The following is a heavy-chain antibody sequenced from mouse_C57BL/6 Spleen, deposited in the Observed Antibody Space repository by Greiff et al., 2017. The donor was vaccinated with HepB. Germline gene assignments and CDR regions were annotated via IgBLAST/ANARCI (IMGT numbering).Heavy chain of an antibody. Sequence: VQLVESGAELVRPGASVKLSCKASGYTFTDYYINWVKQRPGQGLEWIARIYPGSGNTYYNEKFKGKATLTAEKSSSTAYMQLSSLTSEDSAVYFCARWEEGSAMDYWGQGTSVTVSS. D-gene: IGHD4-1*01. CDR1: GYTFTDYY. CDR3: ARWEEGSAMDY. CDR2: IYPGSGNT. V-gene: IGHV1-76*01. J-gene: IGHJ4*01.